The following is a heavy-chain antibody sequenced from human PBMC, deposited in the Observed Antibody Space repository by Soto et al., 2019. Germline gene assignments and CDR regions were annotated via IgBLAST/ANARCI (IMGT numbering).Heavy chain of an antibody. D-gene: IGHD3-3*01. V-gene: IGHV1-8*01. CDR1: GYTFTNYD. CDR2: MNPNSGNT. J-gene: IGHJ6*02. CDR3: AGVYDYFWSGDLKLTHYYYGMDV. Sequence: GASVKVSCKASGYTFTNYDINWVRQAPGQGLEWMGWMNPNSGNTDYAQKFQGRVTMTRNTSISTAYMELSSLRSEDTAVYYCAGVYDYFWSGDLKLTHYYYGMDVWGQGTTVTVSS.